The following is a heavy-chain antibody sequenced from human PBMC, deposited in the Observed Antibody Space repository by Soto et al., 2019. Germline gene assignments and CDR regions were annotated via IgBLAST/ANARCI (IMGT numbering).Heavy chain of an antibody. D-gene: IGHD2-15*01. CDR2: INAGNGNT. CDR3: ARGTGGHDGPGDY. CDR1: GYSFTSYA. J-gene: IGHJ4*02. V-gene: IGHV1-3*01. Sequence: QVQLVQSGAEVKKPGASVKVSCKASGYSFTSYAMHWVRQAPGQRLEWMGWINAGNGNTKYSQKFQGRVTITRDTSASTAYMELSSLRSEDTAVYYCARGTGGHDGPGDYWGQGTLVTVSS.